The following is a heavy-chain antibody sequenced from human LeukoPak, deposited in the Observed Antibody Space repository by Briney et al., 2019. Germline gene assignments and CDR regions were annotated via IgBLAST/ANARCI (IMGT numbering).Heavy chain of an antibody. CDR1: GFTFSSYG. CDR3: ARVSYGLGYYFDY. CDR2: ISSSSSYI. V-gene: IGHV3-21*01. Sequence: PGGSLRLSCAASGFTFSSYGMSWVRQAPGKGLEWVSSISSSSSYIYYADSVKGRFTISRDNAKNSLYLQMNSLRAEDTAVYYCARVSYGLGYYFDYWGQGTLVTVSS. D-gene: IGHD1-26*01. J-gene: IGHJ4*02.